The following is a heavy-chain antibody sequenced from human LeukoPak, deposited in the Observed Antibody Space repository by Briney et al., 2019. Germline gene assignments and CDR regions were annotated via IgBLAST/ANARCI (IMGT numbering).Heavy chain of an antibody. CDR3: ARDLGIAGGLDS. CDR2: IYHSGST. J-gene: IGHJ5*01. V-gene: IGHV4-4*02. D-gene: IGHD2-15*01. Sequence: SETLSLTCAVSGASISRSNWWSWVRQPPGKGLEWIGEIYHSGSTNYNSSLESRLTISLDKSKNQLSLRLNSVTAADTAVYYCARDLGIAGGLDSWGQGTLVTVSS. CDR1: GASISRSNW.